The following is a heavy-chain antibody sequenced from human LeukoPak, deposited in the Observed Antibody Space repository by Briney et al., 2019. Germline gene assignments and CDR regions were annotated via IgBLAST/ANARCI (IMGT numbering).Heavy chain of an antibody. CDR1: GGSISSRSW. J-gene: IGHJ4*02. Sequence: SETLSLTCVVSGGSISSRSWWSWVRQPPGKGLEWIGEIYHSGSTNYNASLKSRVTIPVDKSKNQFSLRLSSVTAADTAVYYCARESILDSSGYFFDYWGQGTLVTVSS. V-gene: IGHV4-4*02. CDR2: IYHSGST. D-gene: IGHD3-22*01. CDR3: ARESILDSSGYFFDY.